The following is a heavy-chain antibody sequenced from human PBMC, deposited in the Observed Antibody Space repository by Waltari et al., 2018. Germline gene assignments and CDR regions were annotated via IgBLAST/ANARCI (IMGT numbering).Heavy chain of an antibody. V-gene: IGHV4-34*01. D-gene: IGHD1-26*01. Sequence: QVQLQQWGAGLLKPSETLSLTCAVYGGSFSGYYWSWIRQPPGKGLEWIGEINHNGSTNYNPSLKSRVTISVDTSKNQFSLKLSSVTAADTAVYYCARGLSGSYSPFDYWGQGTLVTVSS. CDR3: ARGLSGSYSPFDY. CDR1: GGSFSGYY. CDR2: INHNGST. J-gene: IGHJ4*02.